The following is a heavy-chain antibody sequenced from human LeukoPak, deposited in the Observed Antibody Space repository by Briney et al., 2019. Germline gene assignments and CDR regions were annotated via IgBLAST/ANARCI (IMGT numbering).Heavy chain of an antibody. CDR1: GFTFSSYE. D-gene: IGHD2-2*01. V-gene: IGHV3-48*03. CDR3: ASSQVGYFDY. CDR2: ISSSGSTI. J-gene: IGHJ4*02. Sequence: SGGSLRLSCAASGFTFSSYEMNWVRQAPGKGLEWVSYISSSGSTIYYADSVKGRFTISRDNAKNSLYLQMNSLRAEDTAVYYCASSQVGYFDYWGQGALVTVSS.